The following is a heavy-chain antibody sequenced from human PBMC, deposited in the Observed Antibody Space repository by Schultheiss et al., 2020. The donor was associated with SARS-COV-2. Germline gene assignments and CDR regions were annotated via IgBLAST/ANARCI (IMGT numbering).Heavy chain of an antibody. CDR3: AKARTRDYYDLVGDY. V-gene: IGHV4-39*07. D-gene: IGHD3-22*01. CDR1: GGSISSSSYY. J-gene: IGHJ4*02. Sequence: SETLSLTCTVSGGSISSSSYYWSWIRQPPGKGLEWIGEINHSGSTNYNPSLKSRVTMSVDTSKNQFSLKLSSVTAADTAVYYCAKARTRDYYDLVGDYWGQGTLVTVSS. CDR2: INHSGST.